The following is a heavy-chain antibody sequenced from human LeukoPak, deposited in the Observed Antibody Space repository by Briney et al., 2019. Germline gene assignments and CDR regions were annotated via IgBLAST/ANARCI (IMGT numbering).Heavy chain of an antibody. V-gene: IGHV4-4*07. CDR1: GGSISSYY. D-gene: IGHD3-9*01. Sequence: SETLSLTCSVSGGSISSYYWSWIRQPAGKGLEGIGRIYTSGSTNYNPSLKSRVTMSVDTSKNQFSLKLSSVTAADTAVYYCARTYFDWLLSDYYYYMDVWGKGTTVTISS. J-gene: IGHJ6*03. CDR3: ARTYFDWLLSDYYYYMDV. CDR2: IYTSGST.